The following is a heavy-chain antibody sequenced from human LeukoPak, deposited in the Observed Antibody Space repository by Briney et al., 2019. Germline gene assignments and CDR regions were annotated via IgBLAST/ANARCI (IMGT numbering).Heavy chain of an antibody. CDR3: ARDRPHNWFDP. CDR2: INNDGSNT. V-gene: IGHV3-74*01. J-gene: IGHJ5*02. Sequence: GGSLRLSCAASGFTFSSYWMSWVRQAPGKGLVWVSRINNDGSNTIYADSVEGRFTVSRDNAKNTLYLQMNSLRVEDTAVYYCARDRPHNWFDPWGQGTLVTVSS. CDR1: GFTFSSYW. D-gene: IGHD6-6*01.